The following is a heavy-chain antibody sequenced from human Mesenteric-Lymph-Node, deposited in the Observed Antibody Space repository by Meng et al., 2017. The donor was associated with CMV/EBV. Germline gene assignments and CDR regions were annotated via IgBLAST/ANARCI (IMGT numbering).Heavy chain of an antibody. CDR3: ARGRIPQSGGRDYFDN. CDR2: IIPILGIA. CDR1: GGTFSSYA. Sequence: GGTFSSYAISWVRQAPGQGLEWMGRIIPILGIANYAQKFQGRVTITADKSTSTAYMELNSLRAEDTAAYYCARGRIPQSGGRDYFDNWGQGTLVTVSS. D-gene: IGHD2-15*01. J-gene: IGHJ4*02. V-gene: IGHV1-69*04.